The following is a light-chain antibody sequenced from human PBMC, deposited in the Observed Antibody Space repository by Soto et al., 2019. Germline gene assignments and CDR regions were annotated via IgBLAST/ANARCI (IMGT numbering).Light chain of an antibody. CDR2: KAS. Sequence: DIQMTQSPSTLSASVGDRVTITCRASQSISIWLAWYQQKPGKAPNLLIYKASSLESGVPSRFSGSGSGTEFTITISSLQTDDFATYYGQQYINRWKFGQGTKVEIK. V-gene: IGKV1-5*03. J-gene: IGKJ1*01. CDR3: QQYINRWK. CDR1: QSISIW.